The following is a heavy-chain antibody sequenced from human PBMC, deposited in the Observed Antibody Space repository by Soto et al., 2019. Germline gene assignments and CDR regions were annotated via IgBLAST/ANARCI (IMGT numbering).Heavy chain of an antibody. V-gene: IGHV3-74*01. CDR3: VRRGYCGGGSCSALGDP. Sequence: EVQLVESGGGLVQPGGSLRLSCAASGITLSNYWMHWVRQAPGKGLVWVSRINSDGSSISYADSVKGRFTISRDNAKNTVYLQMNSLGAEDTAMYYCVRRGYCGGGSCSALGDPWGLGTLVTVSS. CDR1: GITLSNYW. CDR2: INSDGSSI. J-gene: IGHJ5*02. D-gene: IGHD2-15*01.